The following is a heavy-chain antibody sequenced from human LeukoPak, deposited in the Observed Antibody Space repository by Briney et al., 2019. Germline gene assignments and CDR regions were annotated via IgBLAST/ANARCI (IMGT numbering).Heavy chain of an antibody. CDR1: GITLSNYG. CDR3: AKRGVVIRVILVGFHKEAYYFDS. V-gene: IGHV3-23*01. D-gene: IGHD3-22*01. Sequence: GGSLRLSCAVSGITLSNYGMTWVRKAPGKGLEWVAGISDTGGRTNYADSVKGRFTISRDNPKNTLYLQMNSLRAEDTAVYFCAKRGVVIRVILVGFHKEAYYFDSWGQGALVTVSS. CDR2: ISDTGGRT. J-gene: IGHJ4*02.